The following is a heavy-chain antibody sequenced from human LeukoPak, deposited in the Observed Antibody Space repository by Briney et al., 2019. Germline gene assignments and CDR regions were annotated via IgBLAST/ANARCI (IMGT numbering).Heavy chain of an antibody. V-gene: IGHV4-30-4*01. CDR2: IYHSGST. J-gene: IGHJ4*02. D-gene: IGHD3-10*01. Sequence: SETLSPTCTVSGGSFRRGDYYWSWIRQPPGKGLEWIGYIYHSGSTHYNPSLKSRVTISLDTSKNQFSLKLTSVTAADTAVYYCARETNSYGPLGYWGQGTLVSVSS. CDR1: GGSFRRGDYY. CDR3: ARETNSYGPLGY.